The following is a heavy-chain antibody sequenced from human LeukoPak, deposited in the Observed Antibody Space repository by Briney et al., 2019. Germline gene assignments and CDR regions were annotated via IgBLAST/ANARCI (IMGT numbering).Heavy chain of an antibody. CDR2: ISGSGGST. CDR3: AELGITMIGGV. CDR1: GFTVSSYA. D-gene: IGHD3-10*02. J-gene: IGHJ6*04. V-gene: IGHV3-23*01. Sequence: GGSLRLSCAASGFTVSSYAMSWVRRAPGKGLEWVSGISGSGGSTYYADSVKGRFTISRDNAKNSLYLQMNSLRAEDTAVYYCAELGITMIGGVWGKGTTVTISS.